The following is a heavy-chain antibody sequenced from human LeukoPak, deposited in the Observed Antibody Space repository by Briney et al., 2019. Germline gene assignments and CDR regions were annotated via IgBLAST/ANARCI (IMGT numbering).Heavy chain of an antibody. D-gene: IGHD2-15*01. CDR3: ARVRCSGGSCFVFDY. J-gene: IGHJ4*02. Sequence: SSETLSLTCTASGGSISSSSYYWGWIRQPPGKGLEWIGNIYYSGSTYYNPSLKSRVTISVDTSKNQFSLKLSSVTAADTAVYYCARVRCSGGSCFVFDYWGQGTLVTVSS. CDR2: IYYSGST. CDR1: GGSISSSSYY. V-gene: IGHV4-39*07.